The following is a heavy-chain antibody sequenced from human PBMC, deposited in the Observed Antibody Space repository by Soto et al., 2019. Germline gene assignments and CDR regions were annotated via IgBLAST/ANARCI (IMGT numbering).Heavy chain of an antibody. CDR2: ISTSGGST. Sequence: ASVNVSCKSSGYTFTSHHMHWVRQPPAQGREWMGIISTSGGSTSYAQKFQGRVTITRDTYTSTVYMEMSSLRSEDTAVYYCASEIVVLTKHGINVWGQVPKVTVSS. V-gene: IGHV1-46*01. CDR3: ASEIVVLTKHGINV. CDR1: GYTFTSHH. J-gene: IGHJ6*02. D-gene: IGHD2-15*01.